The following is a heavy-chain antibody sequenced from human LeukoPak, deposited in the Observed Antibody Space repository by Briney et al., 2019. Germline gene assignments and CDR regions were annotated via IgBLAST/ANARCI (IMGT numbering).Heavy chain of an antibody. CDR1: GGSISSYY. CDR2: IYIRGST. Sequence: PSEILSLTCTVSGGSISSYYWTWIRQPPGKGLEWIGYIYIRGSTNYNPSLKSRVTISVDTSKNQFSLKLSSVTAADTAVYYCARTSRDWFDPWGQGTLVTVSS. CDR3: ARTSRDWFDP. V-gene: IGHV4-4*09. J-gene: IGHJ5*02. D-gene: IGHD2-2*01.